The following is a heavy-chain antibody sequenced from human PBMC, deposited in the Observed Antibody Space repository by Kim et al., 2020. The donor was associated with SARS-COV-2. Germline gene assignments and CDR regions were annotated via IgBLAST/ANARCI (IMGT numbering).Heavy chain of an antibody. Sequence: SETLSLTCAVYGGSFSAYYWTWIRQPPGKGLEWIGEIHHSGNTNYNPSLKSRVTMSVDTSQNQVSLKLGSVTAADTAVYYCVRPANAWRYNNWFDPWGQGTLVIVSS. CDR2: IHHSGNT. V-gene: IGHV4-34*01. J-gene: IGHJ5*02. D-gene: IGHD1-1*01. CDR1: GGSFSAYY. CDR3: VRPANAWRYNNWFDP.